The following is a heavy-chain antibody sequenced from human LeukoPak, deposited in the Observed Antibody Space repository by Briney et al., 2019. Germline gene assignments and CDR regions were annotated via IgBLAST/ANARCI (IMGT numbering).Heavy chain of an antibody. CDR3: ARVSSSWYQDWYFDL. Sequence: SETLSLTCTVSGGSISSYYWSWIRQPAGKGLEWIGRIDTSGNTNYKPSLKSRVTMSVDTSKNQFSLKLNSVTAADTAVYYCARVSSSWYQDWYFDLRGRGTLVTVSS. CDR2: IDTSGNT. V-gene: IGHV4-4*07. J-gene: IGHJ2*01. D-gene: IGHD6-13*01. CDR1: GGSISSYY.